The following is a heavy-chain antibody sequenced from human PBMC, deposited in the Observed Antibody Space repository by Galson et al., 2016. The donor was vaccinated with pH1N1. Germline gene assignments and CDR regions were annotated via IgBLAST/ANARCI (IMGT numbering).Heavy chain of an antibody. J-gene: IGHJ4*02. CDR2: INPNSGGT. V-gene: IGHV1-2*02. Sequence: SVKVSCKASGYTFTGYCMHWVRQAPGQGLEWMGWINPNSGGTNYAQKFQGRVTMTRDTSISTAYMELSRLRSDDTAIYYCARETDPGLYFDYWGQGTLVTVSS. CDR1: GYTFTGYC. CDR3: ARETDPGLYFDY. D-gene: IGHD2-8*02.